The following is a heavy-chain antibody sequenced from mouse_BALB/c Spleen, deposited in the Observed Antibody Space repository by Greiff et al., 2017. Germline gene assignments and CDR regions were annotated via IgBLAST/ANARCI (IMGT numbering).Heavy chain of an antibody. CDR2: IYPGSGST. CDR1: GYTFTSYW. V-gene: IGHV1S22*01. Sequence: LQQPGSELVRPGASVKLSCKASGYTFTSYWLHWVKQRPGQGLEWIGNIYPGSGSTNYDEKFKSKATLTVDTSSSTAYMQLSSLTSEVSAVYYCTRAGRYDWFAYWGQGTLVTVSA. CDR3: TRAGRYDWFAY. D-gene: IGHD2-14*01. J-gene: IGHJ3*01.